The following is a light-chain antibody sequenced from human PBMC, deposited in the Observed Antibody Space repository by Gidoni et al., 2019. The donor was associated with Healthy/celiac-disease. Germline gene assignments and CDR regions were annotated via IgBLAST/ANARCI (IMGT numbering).Light chain of an antibody. J-gene: IGKJ1*01. V-gene: IGKV3-11*01. CDR1: QSVSNY. CDR3: QQRSNWPPWT. Sequence: EIVLTQSPATLSLSPGERATLSCRASQSVSNYLAWYQQKPGQAPRLLIYDASNSATGIPARFSGSGSGTDFTLTISSLEPEDFVVYYCQQRSNWPPWTFGQGTKVEIK. CDR2: DAS.